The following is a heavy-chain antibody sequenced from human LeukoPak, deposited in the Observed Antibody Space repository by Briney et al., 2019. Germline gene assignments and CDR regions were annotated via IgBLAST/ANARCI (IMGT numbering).Heavy chain of an antibody. D-gene: IGHD6-13*01. CDR3: ARQRRGIAAAGDNFDY. CDR2: IYTSGST. CDR1: GGSISSYY. V-gene: IGHV4-4*07. Sequence: SETLSLTCTVSGGSISSYYWSWIRQPAGKGVEWIGRIYTSGSTNYNPSLKSRVTMSVDTSKNQFSLKLSSVTAADTAVYYCARQRRGIAAAGDNFDYWGQGTLVTVSS. J-gene: IGHJ4*02.